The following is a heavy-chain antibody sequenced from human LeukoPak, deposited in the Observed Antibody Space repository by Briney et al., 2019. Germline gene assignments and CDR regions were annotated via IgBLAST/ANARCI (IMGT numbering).Heavy chain of an antibody. CDR2: IWYDGSNK. J-gene: IGHJ3*02. CDR1: GFTFSGYG. V-gene: IGHV3-33*01. Sequence: GGSLRLSCAASGFTFSGYGMHWVRQAPGKGLEWVAVIWYDGSNKYYADSVKGRFTISRDNSKNTLYLQMNSLKAEDTAVYYCARPPMVRGVIITGDDVFDIWGQRTMVTVSS. CDR3: ARPPMVRGVIITGDDVFDI. D-gene: IGHD3-10*01.